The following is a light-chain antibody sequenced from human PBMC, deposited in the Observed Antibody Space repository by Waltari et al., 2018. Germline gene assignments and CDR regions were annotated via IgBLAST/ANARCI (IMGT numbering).Light chain of an antibody. V-gene: IGLV8-61*01. CDR2: KGN. CDR1: SGSVSTTSY. J-gene: IGLJ3*02. CDR3: SLYLGSGIWV. Sequence: QAVVTQEPSLSVSPGGTVTLTCALSSGSVSTTSYATWYQQTPGQPPRTLVYKGNARSSGVPDRFSGSILGSTAALTIPGAQADDESAYYCSLYLGSGIWVFGGGTKLTVL.